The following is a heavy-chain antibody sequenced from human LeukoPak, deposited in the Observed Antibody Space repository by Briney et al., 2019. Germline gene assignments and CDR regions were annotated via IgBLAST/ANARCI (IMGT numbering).Heavy chain of an antibody. V-gene: IGHV3-23*01. CDR3: AKAEGKNPTGGRWLD. CDR2: ISGSGGYT. J-gene: IGHJ4*02. Sequence: GRSLRLSCAGSGFSFSTYAMTWVRQAPGMGLESVSAISGSGGYTYYADSVKGRFTISRDNSKNTLYLQMNSLRAEDTAIYYCAKAEGKNPTGGRWLDWGQGTLVTVSS. CDR1: GFSFSTYA. D-gene: IGHD6-19*01.